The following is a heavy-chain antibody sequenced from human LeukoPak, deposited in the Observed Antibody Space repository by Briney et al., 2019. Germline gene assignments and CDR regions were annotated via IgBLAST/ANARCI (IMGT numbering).Heavy chain of an antibody. V-gene: IGHV1-2*02. D-gene: IGHD5-24*01. CDR3: ARARDGYNLYLY. Sequence: ASVKVSCKASGYTFTDYYIYWVRQAPGQGLEWMEWINPDSGDTNYAQEFQGRVTMTRDTSISTAYMELSRLRSDDTAVYYCARARDGYNLYLYWGQGTLVTVSS. CDR1: GYTFTDYY. CDR2: INPDSGDT. J-gene: IGHJ4*02.